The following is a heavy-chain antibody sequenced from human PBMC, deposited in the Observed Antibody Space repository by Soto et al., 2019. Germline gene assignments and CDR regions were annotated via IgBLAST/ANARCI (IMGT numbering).Heavy chain of an antibody. CDR2: IYYSGST. CDR1: GGSISSGGYY. J-gene: IGHJ6*02. D-gene: IGHD3-22*01. CDR3: AREVNYYDCSGSLYYYDGMDV. V-gene: IGHV4-31*03. Sequence: SETLSLTCTVSGGSISSGGYYWSWIRQHPGKGLEWIGYIYYSGSTYYNPSLKSRVTISVDTSKNQFSLKLSSVTAAVTAVYYCAREVNYYDCSGSLYYYDGMDVWGQGTTVTVSS.